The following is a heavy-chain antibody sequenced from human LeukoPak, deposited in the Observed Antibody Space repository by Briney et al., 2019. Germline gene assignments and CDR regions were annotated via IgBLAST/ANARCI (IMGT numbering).Heavy chain of an antibody. V-gene: IGHV4-4*02. D-gene: IGHD6-13*01. Sequence: SGTLSLTCAVSGGSISSSNWWSWVRQPPGKGLEWIGEIYHSGSTNYNPSLKSRATISVDTSKNQFSLKLSSVTAADTAVYYCARDPAIAAAGTHTPPWFDPWGQGTLVTVSS. J-gene: IGHJ5*02. CDR2: IYHSGST. CDR1: GGSISSSNW. CDR3: ARDPAIAAAGTHTPPWFDP.